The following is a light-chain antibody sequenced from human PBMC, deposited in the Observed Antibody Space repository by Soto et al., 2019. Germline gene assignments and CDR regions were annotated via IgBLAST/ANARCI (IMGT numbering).Light chain of an antibody. J-gene: IGKJ4*01. CDR2: AAS. CDR3: QQTNSFPLT. Sequence: DIQMTQSPSSVSASVGDRVTITCRASQDINSWLAWYQQKPGKAPNLLIYAASSLQSGVPSRFSGSVSGTDFTLTISSLQPEDFASYYCQQTNSFPLTFGGGTKVEIK. CDR1: QDINSW. V-gene: IGKV1-12*01.